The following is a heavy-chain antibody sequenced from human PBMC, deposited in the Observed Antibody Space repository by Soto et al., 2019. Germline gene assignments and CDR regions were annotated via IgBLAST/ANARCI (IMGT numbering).Heavy chain of an antibody. CDR3: AREDTAMVDY. V-gene: IGHV4-30-4*01. D-gene: IGHD5-18*01. CDR1: GGSISSGDYY. J-gene: IGHJ4*02. Sequence: QLQESGPGLVKPSQTLSLTCTVSGGSISSGDYYWSWIRQPPGKGLEWIGYTYKSGGTYYNPSLRRRVAMSVDTPKNQCSLRLSSVTAADTAIYYCAREDTAMVDYWGQGTLVTVSS. CDR2: TYKSGGT.